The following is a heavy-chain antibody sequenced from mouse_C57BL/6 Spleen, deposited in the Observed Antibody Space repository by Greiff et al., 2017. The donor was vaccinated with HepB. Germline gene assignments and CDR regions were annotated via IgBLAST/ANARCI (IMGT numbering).Heavy chain of an antibody. CDR2: IYPRDGST. J-gene: IGHJ1*03. CDR1: GYTFTSYD. CDR3: ARDYYGSSYVGYFDV. Sequence: QVHVKQSGPELVKPGASVKLSCKASGYTFTSYDINWVKQRPGQGLEWIGWIYPRDGSTKYNEKFKGKATLTVDTSSSTAYMELHSLTSEDSAVYFCARDYYGSSYVGYFDVWGTGTTVTVSS. V-gene: IGHV1-85*01. D-gene: IGHD1-1*01.